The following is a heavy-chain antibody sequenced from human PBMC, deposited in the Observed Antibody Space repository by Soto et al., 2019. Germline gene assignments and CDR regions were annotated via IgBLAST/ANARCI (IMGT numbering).Heavy chain of an antibody. D-gene: IGHD5-12*01. CDR1: GGSFSGSY. V-gene: IGHV4-34*02. Sequence: QVQLQQWGAGLLRPSETLSLTCAVYGGSFSGSYWNWIRQPPGKGLEWIGEITHSGSTNYNPSLKSRVTISVDTSKNQFSLKLRSVTAADTAVFYCARGTEGYNRFDSWGQGTLVTVSS. CDR3: ARGTEGYNRFDS. CDR2: ITHSGST. J-gene: IGHJ4*02.